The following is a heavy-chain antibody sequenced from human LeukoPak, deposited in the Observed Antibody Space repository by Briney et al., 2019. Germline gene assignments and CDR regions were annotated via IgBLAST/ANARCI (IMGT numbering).Heavy chain of an antibody. CDR1: GFTFSSYA. V-gene: IGHV3-23*01. J-gene: IGHJ5*02. D-gene: IGHD3-22*01. Sequence: GGSLRLSCAASGFTFSSYAMSWVRQAPGKGLDWVSSINGGGGSTYYADSVKGRFTISRDNSKNTLYLQMNSLRAEDTAVYYCARPRSGYYYGWFDPWGQGTLVTVSS. CDR2: INGGGGST. CDR3: ARPRSGYYYGWFDP.